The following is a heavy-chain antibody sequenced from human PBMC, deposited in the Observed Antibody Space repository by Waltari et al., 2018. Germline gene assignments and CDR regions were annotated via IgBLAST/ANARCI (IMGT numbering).Heavy chain of an antibody. CDR2: DSAYNGNT. J-gene: IGHJ4*02. D-gene: IGHD6-19*01. Sequence: QVQLVQSGAEVKKPGASVKVSCKASGYTFTSYGISWVRQAPGQGLEWMGWDSAYNGNTNYAQKLQGRVNMTTDTSTSTAYMELRSLRSDDTAVYYCARDERKFLSHSSGWNKWGQGTLVTVSS. CDR3: ARDERKFLSHSSGWNK. V-gene: IGHV1-18*04. CDR1: GYTFTSYG.